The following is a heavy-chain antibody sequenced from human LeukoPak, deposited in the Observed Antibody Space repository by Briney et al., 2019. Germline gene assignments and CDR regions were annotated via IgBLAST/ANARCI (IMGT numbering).Heavy chain of an antibody. CDR1: GFTFSSYA. D-gene: IGHD6-19*01. V-gene: IGHV3-23*01. Sequence: GGSLRLSCAASGFTFSSYAMSWVRQAPGKGLVWVSAISGSGGSTYYADSVKGRFTISRDNSKNTLYLQMNSLRAEDTAVYYCARASGSGWALDYWGQGTLVTVSS. CDR3: ARASGSGWALDY. CDR2: ISGSGGST. J-gene: IGHJ4*02.